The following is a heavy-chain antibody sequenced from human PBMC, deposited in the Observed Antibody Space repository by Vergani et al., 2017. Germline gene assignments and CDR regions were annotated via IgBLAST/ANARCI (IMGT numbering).Heavy chain of an antibody. J-gene: IGHJ3*02. V-gene: IGHV1-46*03. CDR3: ARVMVRGVKGVNDAFDI. CDR2: INPSGGST. Sequence: QVQLVQSGAEVKKPGSSVKVSCKASGGTFTSYYMHWVRQAPGQGLEWMGIINPSGGSTSYAQKFQGRVTMTRDTSTSTVYMELSSLRAEDTAVYYCARVMVRGVKGVNDAFDIWGQGTMVTVSS. CDR1: GGTFTSYY. D-gene: IGHD3-10*01.